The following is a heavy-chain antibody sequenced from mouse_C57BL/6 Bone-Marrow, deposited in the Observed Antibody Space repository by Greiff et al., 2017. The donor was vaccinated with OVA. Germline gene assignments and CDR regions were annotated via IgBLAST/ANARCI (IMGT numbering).Heavy chain of an antibody. CDR3: ARGHYDYDEAWFAY. CDR1: GYTFTSYW. V-gene: IGHV1-72*01. Sequence: QRKEPGAELVKPGGSVKLSCKASGYTFTSYWMHWVKQRPGRGLEWIGRIDTNSGGTKYNEKFKSKATLTLDKPSTTAYMQLSSLTSEDSAVYYCARGHYDYDEAWFAYWGQGTLVTVSA. J-gene: IGHJ3*01. CDR2: IDTNSGGT. D-gene: IGHD2-4*01.